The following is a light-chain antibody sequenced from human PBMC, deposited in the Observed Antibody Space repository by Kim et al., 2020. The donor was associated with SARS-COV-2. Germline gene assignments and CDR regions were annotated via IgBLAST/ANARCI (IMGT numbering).Light chain of an antibody. Sequence: GQTVRITCQGDSLRSFYASWYQQKPGQAPVLVIYGKNNRPSGIPDRFSCSSSGNTASLTITGAQAEDEADYYCNSRDSSGNHLEVFGGGTQLTVL. CDR3: NSRDSSGNHLEV. CDR1: SLRSFY. CDR2: GKN. J-gene: IGLJ3*02. V-gene: IGLV3-19*01.